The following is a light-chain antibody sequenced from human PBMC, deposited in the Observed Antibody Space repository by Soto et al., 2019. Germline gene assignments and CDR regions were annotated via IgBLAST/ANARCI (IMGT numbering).Light chain of an antibody. J-gene: IGKJ1*01. CDR3: QQYNNWPGRT. CDR2: GAS. V-gene: IGKV3-15*01. CDR1: QSVRSN. Sequence: EIVMTQSPATLSVSPGERSTLSCRASQSVRSNLAWYQQKPGQAPRLLIYGASTRATGIPARFSGSGSGTEFTLTISSLQSEDFAVYYCQQYNNWPGRTFGQGTKVEIK.